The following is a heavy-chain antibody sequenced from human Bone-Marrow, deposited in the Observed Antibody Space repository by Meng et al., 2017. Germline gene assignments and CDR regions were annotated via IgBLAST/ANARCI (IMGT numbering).Heavy chain of an antibody. D-gene: IGHD3-22*01. Sequence: ASVQVSCKASGYTFTSYDINWLRHATGQGLQWMGWMNPNSGNTGYAQKFQGRVTITRNTSISTDYMELSSLRSEDTAVYYCARSYYDSSGYRNFPFDAFDIWAQGPMATVPS. J-gene: IGHJ3*02. CDR1: GYTFTSYD. CDR3: ARSYYDSSGYRNFPFDAFDI. CDR2: MNPNSGNT. V-gene: IGHV1-8*03.